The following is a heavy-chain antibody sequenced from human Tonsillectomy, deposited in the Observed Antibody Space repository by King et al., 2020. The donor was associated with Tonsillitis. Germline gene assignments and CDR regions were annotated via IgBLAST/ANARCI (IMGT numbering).Heavy chain of an antibody. J-gene: IGHJ4*02. D-gene: IGHD5-18*01. V-gene: IGHV3-23*04. CDR3: AKVSWIQLCLSYFDY. CDR1: GFTFSSYA. CDR2: ISSSGGST. Sequence: VQLVESGGGLVQPGGSLRLSCAASGFTFSSYAMSWVRQVPGKGLEWVSAISSSGGSTYYADSVKGRFTISGDNSKNTLYLQMNSLRAEDTAVYYCAKVSWIQLCLSYFDYWGPGTLVTVSS.